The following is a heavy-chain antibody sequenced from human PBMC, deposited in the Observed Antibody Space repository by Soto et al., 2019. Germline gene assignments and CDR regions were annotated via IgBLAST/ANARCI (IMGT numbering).Heavy chain of an antibody. CDR1: GFTFSSYG. J-gene: IGHJ4*02. CDR3: ARDGYCSGGSCYSVPVFDY. CDR2: IWYDGSNN. Sequence: QVQLVESGGGVVQPGRSLRLSCAASGFTFSSYGMHWVRQAPGKGLEWVAVIWYDGSNNYYADSVKGRFTISRDNSKNTLYMQMNSLRADDTAVYYCARDGYCSGGSCYSVPVFDYWGQGTLGTVSS. D-gene: IGHD2-15*01. V-gene: IGHV3-33*01.